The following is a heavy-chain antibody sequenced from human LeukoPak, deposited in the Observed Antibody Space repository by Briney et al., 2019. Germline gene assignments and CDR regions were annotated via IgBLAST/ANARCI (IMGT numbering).Heavy chain of an antibody. J-gene: IGHJ6*03. D-gene: IGHD5-18*01. Sequence: GASVKVSCKASGYTFTSYGISWVRQAPGQGLEWMGWISAYNGNTNYAQKLQGRVTMTTDTSTSTAYMELRSLRSDDTAVYYCARVDTAMDDYYYMDVWGKGTTVTVSS. V-gene: IGHV1-18*01. CDR3: ARVDTAMDDYYYMDV. CDR1: GYTFTSYG. CDR2: ISAYNGNT.